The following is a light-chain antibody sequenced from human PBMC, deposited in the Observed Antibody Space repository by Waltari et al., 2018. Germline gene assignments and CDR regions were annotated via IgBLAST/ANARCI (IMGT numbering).Light chain of an antibody. V-gene: IGKV1-39*01. CDR2: AAS. CDR1: QSISSY. CDR3: QQSYSYWYT. Sequence: DIQMTQSPSSLSASVGDRVTITCRASQSISSYLNWYQEKPGKAPRLLIYAASSLQSGVPSTFSGRGSGTDFTLTISSLQPEDFATYYCQQSYSYWYTFGQGTKLEIK. J-gene: IGKJ2*01.